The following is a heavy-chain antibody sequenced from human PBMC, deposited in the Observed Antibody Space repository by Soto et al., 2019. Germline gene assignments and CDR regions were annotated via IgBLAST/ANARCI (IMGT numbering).Heavy chain of an antibody. D-gene: IGHD5-12*01. CDR3: ASEGRRDGYPPSTAWFDP. J-gene: IGHJ5*02. CDR2: IYYSGST. Sequence: SETLSLTCTVSGGSISSGGYYWSWIRQHPGKGLEWIGYIYYSGSTYYNPSLKSRVTISVDTSKNQFSLKLSSVTAADTAVYYCASEGRRDGYPPSTAWFDPWGQGTLVTVSS. V-gene: IGHV4-31*03. CDR1: GGSISSGGYY.